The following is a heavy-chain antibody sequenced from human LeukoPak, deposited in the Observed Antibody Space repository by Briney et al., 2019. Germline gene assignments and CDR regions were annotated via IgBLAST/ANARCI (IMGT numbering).Heavy chain of an antibody. D-gene: IGHD4-17*01. J-gene: IGHJ2*01. V-gene: IGHV4-59*01. CDR2: IYYIGST. CDR1: GGSISSYY. CDR3: ARDITTVTISHLSDWYFDL. Sequence: PSETLSLTCTVSGGSISSYYWSWIRQPPGKGLEWIGYIYYIGSTNYNPSLKSRVTISIDTSKNQFSLRLSSVTAADTAVYYCARDITTVTISHLSDWYFDLWGRGTLITVSS.